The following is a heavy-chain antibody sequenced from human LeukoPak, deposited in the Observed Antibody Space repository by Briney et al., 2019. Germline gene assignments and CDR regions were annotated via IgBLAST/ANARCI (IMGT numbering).Heavy chain of an antibody. CDR2: ISASGGST. V-gene: IGHV3-23*01. CDR3: AKGWGSSGYPDY. CDR1: GFTFSSYA. Sequence: PGGSLRLSCAASGFTFSSYAMSRVRQAPGKGLEWVSGISASGGSTYYADSVKGRFTISRDNSKNTLFVQMNSLRAEDTAVYYCAKGWGSSGYPDYWGQGTLVTVSS. J-gene: IGHJ4*02. D-gene: IGHD6-19*01.